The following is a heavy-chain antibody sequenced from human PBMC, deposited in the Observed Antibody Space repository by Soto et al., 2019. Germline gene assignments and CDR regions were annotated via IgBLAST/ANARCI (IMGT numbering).Heavy chain of an antibody. J-gene: IGHJ6*02. D-gene: IGHD3-10*01. V-gene: IGHV1-69*02. Sequence: QVQLVQSGAEVKKPGSSVKVSCKASGGTFSSYTISWVRQAPGQGLEWMGRIIPILGIANYAQKFQGRVTMTADKSTRTAYMELSSLRSEDTAVYYCASLMSSGYYYGMDVWGQGTTVTVSS. CDR3: ASLMSSGYYYGMDV. CDR1: GGTFSSYT. CDR2: IIPILGIA.